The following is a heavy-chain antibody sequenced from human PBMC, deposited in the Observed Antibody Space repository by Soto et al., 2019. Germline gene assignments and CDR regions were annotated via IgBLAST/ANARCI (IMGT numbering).Heavy chain of an antibody. CDR2: INANAIDT. V-gene: IGHV3-23*01. CDR3: LSWVSAHFDF. J-gene: IGHJ4*02. D-gene: IGHD2-8*01. CDR1: GFIFGNHG. Sequence: GVSLRLSCAASGFIFGNHGMTWVRQAPGRALEWVSTINANAIDTHYADSVKGRFTISRDNSKSTLDLQMNSLRAEDTAIYYCLSWVSAHFDFWGPGTEVTVSS.